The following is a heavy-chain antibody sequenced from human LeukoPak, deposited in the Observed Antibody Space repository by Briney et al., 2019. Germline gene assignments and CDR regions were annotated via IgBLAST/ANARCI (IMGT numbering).Heavy chain of an antibody. Sequence: GGSLRLSCAASGFTFDDYAMHWVRQAPGKGLEWVSGISWKSNTIGYADSVKGRFTISRDNAKNSLYLEMNSLRAEDTALYYCAKDYGSGSYKSPSYKYYYYYGLDVWGQGTTVTVPS. V-gene: IGHV3-9*01. J-gene: IGHJ6*02. CDR3: AKDYGSGSYKSPSYKYYYYYGLDV. CDR2: ISWKSNTI. D-gene: IGHD3-10*01. CDR1: GFTFDDYA.